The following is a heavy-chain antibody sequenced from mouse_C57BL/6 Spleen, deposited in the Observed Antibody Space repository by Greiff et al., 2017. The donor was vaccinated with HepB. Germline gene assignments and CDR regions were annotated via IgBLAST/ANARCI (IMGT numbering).Heavy chain of an antibody. J-gene: IGHJ1*03. D-gene: IGHD2-4*01. CDR3: ARQRDYDWYFDV. CDR2: ISSGGSYT. CDR1: GFTFSSYG. V-gene: IGHV5-6*01. Sequence: EVKVVESGGDLVKPGGSLKLSCAASGFTFSSYGMSWVRQTPDKRLEWVATISSGGSYTYYPDSVKGRFTISRDNAKNTLYLQMSSLKSEDTAMYYCARQRDYDWYFDVWGTGTTVTVSS.